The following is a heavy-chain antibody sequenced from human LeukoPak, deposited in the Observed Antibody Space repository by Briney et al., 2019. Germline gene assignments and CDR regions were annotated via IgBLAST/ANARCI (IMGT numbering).Heavy chain of an antibody. CDR1: GGSISSYY. CDR2: IYTSGST. V-gene: IGHV4-4*09. Sequence: SETLSLTCTVSGGSISSYYWSWIRQPPGKGLEWIGYIYTSGSTNYNPSHKSRVTISVDTSKNQFSLKLSSVTAADTAVYYCARQRSRDGLYYFDYWGQGTLVTVSS. CDR3: ARQRSRDGLYYFDY. D-gene: IGHD5-24*01. J-gene: IGHJ4*02.